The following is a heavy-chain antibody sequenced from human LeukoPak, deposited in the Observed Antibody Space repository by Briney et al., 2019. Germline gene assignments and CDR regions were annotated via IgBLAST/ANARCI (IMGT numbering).Heavy chain of an antibody. V-gene: IGHV4-30-2*01. J-gene: IGHJ4*02. D-gene: IGHD6-19*01. CDR2: IYHSGST. Sequence: SETLSLTCAVSGGSISSGGYSWSWIRQPPGKGLEWIGYIYHSGSTYYNPSLKSRVTISVDRSKNQFSLKLSSVTAADTAVYYCAGAVAGTRKLLDYWGQGTLVTVSS. CDR3: AGAVAGTRKLLDY. CDR1: GGSISSGGYS.